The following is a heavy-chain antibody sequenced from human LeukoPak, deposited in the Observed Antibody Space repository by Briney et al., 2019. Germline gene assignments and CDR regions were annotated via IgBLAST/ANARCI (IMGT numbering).Heavy chain of an antibody. CDR2: IYSGGST. CDR1: GFTVSSNY. D-gene: IGHD4-17*01. V-gene: IGHV3-66*01. Sequence: GGSLRLSCAASGFTVSSNYMSWVRQAPGKGLEWVSVIYSGGSTYYADSVKGRFTISRDNSKNTLYLQMNSLRAEDTAVYYCARDRTVTRRWDYYYGMDVWGQGTTVTVSS. CDR3: ARDRTVTRRWDYYYGMDV. J-gene: IGHJ6*02.